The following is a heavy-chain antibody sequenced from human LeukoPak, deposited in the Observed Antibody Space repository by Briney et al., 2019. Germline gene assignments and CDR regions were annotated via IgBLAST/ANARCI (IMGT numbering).Heavy chain of an antibody. CDR3: ARDTLGEGEDANYAVYYFDY. J-gene: IGHJ4*02. V-gene: IGHV3-48*03. CDR2: ISSSGSTI. Sequence: GGSLRLSCAASGFTFSSYEMNWVRQAPGKGLEWVSYISSSGSTIYYADSVKGRFTISRDNAKNSLYLQMNSLRAEDTAVYYCARDTLGEGEDANYAVYYFDYWGQGTVVTVSS. D-gene: IGHD4/OR15-4a*01. CDR1: GFTFSSYE.